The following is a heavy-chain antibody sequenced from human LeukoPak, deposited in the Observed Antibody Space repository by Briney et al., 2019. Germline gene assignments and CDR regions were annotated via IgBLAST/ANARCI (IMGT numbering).Heavy chain of an antibody. V-gene: IGHV3-43*02. Sequence: GGSLRLSCAASGFTFDDYAMHWVRQAPGKGLEWVSLISGDGGSTYYVDSVKGRFTISRDNSKNSLYLQMNSLRTEDTALYYCAKELYSSSWSEYYYGMDVWGQGTTVTVSS. CDR3: AKELYSSSWSEYYYGMDV. J-gene: IGHJ6*02. D-gene: IGHD6-13*01. CDR1: GFTFDDYA. CDR2: ISGDGGST.